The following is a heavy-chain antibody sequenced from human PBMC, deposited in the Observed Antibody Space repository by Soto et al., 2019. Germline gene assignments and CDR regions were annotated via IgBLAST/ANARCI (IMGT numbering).Heavy chain of an antibody. J-gene: IGHJ4*02. CDR1: GFTFSKHD. V-gene: IGHV3-23*01. CDR3: AKINWCTGGTCYAL. D-gene: IGHD2-15*01. Sequence: GGSLRLSCAASGFTFSKHDMNWVRQAPGKGLEWVSGLSDSRTFYADSVKGRFTISRDSSKKTLYLQMNSLRDEDTAVYYCAKINWCTGGTCYALWGQGTLVTFSS. CDR2: LSDSRT.